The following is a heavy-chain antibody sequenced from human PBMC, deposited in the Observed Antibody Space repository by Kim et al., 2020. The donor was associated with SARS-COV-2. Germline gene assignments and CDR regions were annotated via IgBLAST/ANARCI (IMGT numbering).Heavy chain of an antibody. CDR3: AREGTDPGYYYYYYGMDV. CDR2: IWYDGSNK. CDR1: GFTFSSYG. J-gene: IGHJ6*02. D-gene: IGHD3-9*01. V-gene: IGHV3-33*01. Sequence: GGSLRLSCAASGFTFSSYGMHWVRQAPGKGLEWVAVIWYDGSNKYYADSVKGRFTISRDNSKNTLYLQMNSLRAEDTAVYYCAREGTDPGYYYYYYGMDVWGQGTTVTVSS.